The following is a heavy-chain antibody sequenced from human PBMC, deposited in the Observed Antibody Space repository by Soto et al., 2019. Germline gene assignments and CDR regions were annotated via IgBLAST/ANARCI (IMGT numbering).Heavy chain of an antibody. J-gene: IGHJ6*02. CDR3: AKGAYDFWSGYPHYYYYYGMDV. D-gene: IGHD3-3*01. V-gene: IGHV3-23*01. Sequence: EVQLLESGGGLVQPGGSLRLSCAASGFTFSSYAMSWVRQAPGKGLEWVSAISGSGGSTYYADSVKGRFTISRDNSKNTLYLQLNSLRAEDTAVYYCAKGAYDFWSGYPHYYYYYGMDVCGQGTTVIVSS. CDR2: ISGSGGST. CDR1: GFTFSSYA.